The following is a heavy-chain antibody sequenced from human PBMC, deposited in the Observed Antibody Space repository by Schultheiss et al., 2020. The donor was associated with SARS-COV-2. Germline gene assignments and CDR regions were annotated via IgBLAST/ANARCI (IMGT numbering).Heavy chain of an antibody. V-gene: IGHV3-33*01. J-gene: IGHJ4*02. CDR2: IWYDGSNK. CDR1: GFTFSSYG. Sequence: GGSLRLSCAASGFTFSSYGMHWVRQAPGKGLEWVAVIWYDGSNKYYADSVKGRFTISRDNSKNTLYLQMNSLRAEDTAVYYCARVKGYYDRRDYWGQGTLVTVSS. CDR3: ARVKGYYDRRDY. D-gene: IGHD3-22*01.